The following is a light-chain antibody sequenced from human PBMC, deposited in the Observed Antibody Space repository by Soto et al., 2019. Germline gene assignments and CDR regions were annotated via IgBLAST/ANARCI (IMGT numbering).Light chain of an antibody. CDR2: EVS. CDR3: SSFSSITREV. CDR1: SSDVGGYSY. J-gene: IGLJ2*01. V-gene: IGLV2-14*01. Sequence: QSVLTQPASVSGSPGQSITISCTGTSSDVGGYSYVSWYQQHPGKTPKLMIYEVSNRPSGVSHRFSGSKSGNTASLTISGLKTEDEADYYCSSFSSITREVFGGGTQLTVL.